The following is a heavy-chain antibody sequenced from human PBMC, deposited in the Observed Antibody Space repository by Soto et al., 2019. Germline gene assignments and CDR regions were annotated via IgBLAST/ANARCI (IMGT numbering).Heavy chain of an antibody. CDR1: GYIFSTYT. D-gene: IGHD3-22*01. V-gene: IGHV1-3*01. CDR2: INAANGNT. Sequence: QVHLVQSGAEVKKPGASVKVSCKASGYIFSTYTMHWVRQAPGQRLEWMGWINAANGNTKYSQNFQGRVTISRDTSASTDYLELSSLRSEDTAGYYCARVSFETSGYADYWGQGTLVTVSS. CDR3: ARVSFETSGYADY. J-gene: IGHJ4*02.